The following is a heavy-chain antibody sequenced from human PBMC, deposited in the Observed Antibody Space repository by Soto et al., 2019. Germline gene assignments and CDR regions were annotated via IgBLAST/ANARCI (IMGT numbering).Heavy chain of an antibody. Sequence: EVQVVESGGGLVQPGGSLRLSCAASGFTFSSYEMNWVRQAPGKGLEWVSYISSSGSTIYYADSVKGRFTISRDNAKNSLYLQMNSLGAEDTAVYYCARERPYYDFWSGYSGGNYYYYGMDVWCQGTTVTVSS. V-gene: IGHV3-48*03. D-gene: IGHD3-3*01. CDR3: ARERPYYDFWSGYSGGNYYYYGMDV. CDR1: GFTFSSYE. J-gene: IGHJ6*02. CDR2: ISSSGSTI.